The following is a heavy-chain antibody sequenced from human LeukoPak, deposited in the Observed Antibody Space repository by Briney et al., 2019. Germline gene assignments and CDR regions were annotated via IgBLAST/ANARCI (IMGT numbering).Heavy chain of an antibody. CDR1: GGTFSSYA. CDR3: ARDIEGYYYDSSGYYLDAFDI. D-gene: IGHD3-22*01. CDR2: IIPIFGTA. J-gene: IGHJ3*02. V-gene: IGHV1-69*06. Sequence: ASVKVSCKASGGTFSSYAISWVRQAPGQGLEWMGGIIPIFGTANYAQKFQGRVTITADKSTSIAYMELSSLRSEDTAVYYCARDIEGYYYDSSGYYLDAFDIWGQGTMVTVSS.